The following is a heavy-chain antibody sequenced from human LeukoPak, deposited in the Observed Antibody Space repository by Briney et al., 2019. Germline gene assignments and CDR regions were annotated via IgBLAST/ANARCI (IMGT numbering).Heavy chain of an antibody. CDR3: ARLGNSSHPYFDY. CDR1: GYTFTGYN. Sequence: ASVKVSCKASGYTFTGYNMHWVRQAPGQGLEWMGWINPNSGGTNYAQKFQGRVTMTRDTSISTAYMDLRGLRSDDTAIYYCARLGNSSHPYFDYWGQGTLVTVSS. J-gene: IGHJ4*02. CDR2: INPNSGGT. V-gene: IGHV1-2*02. D-gene: IGHD6-13*01.